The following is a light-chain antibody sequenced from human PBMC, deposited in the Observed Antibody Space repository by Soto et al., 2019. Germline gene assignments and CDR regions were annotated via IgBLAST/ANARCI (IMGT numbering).Light chain of an antibody. V-gene: IGLV1-51*01. Sequence: QSVLTQPPSLSAAPGQKVTISCSGSSSNIGSNYVSWYQKLPGTAPKLLIYDNNQRPSGIPDRFSGSKSGTSATLGITGPQTADEADYYCGTWDSSLSGVVFGGGTKLTVL. CDR2: DNN. J-gene: IGLJ2*01. CDR1: SSNIGSNY. CDR3: GTWDSSLSGVV.